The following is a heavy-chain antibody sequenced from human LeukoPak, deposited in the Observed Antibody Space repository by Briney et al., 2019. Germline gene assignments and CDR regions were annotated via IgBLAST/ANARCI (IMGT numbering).Heavy chain of an antibody. CDR1: GFIFTKYA. CDR2: ISHDGSNQ. Sequence: GGSLRLSCAASGFIFTKYAMHWVRQAPGKGLGWVAVISHDGSNQYSADSVKGRFTVSRDNSKNTVYLQMNSLTPEDTAVYYCARGRSLDFCSGTNCYAHAGVWGQGTLVTVSS. D-gene: IGHD2-2*01. V-gene: IGHV3-30*04. J-gene: IGHJ4*02. CDR3: ARGRSLDFCSGTNCYAHAGV.